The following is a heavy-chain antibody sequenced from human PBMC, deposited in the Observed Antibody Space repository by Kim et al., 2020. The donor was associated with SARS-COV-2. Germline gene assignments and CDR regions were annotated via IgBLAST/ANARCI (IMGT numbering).Heavy chain of an antibody. Sequence: ASVTVSCKASGYTFTSYAMHWVRQAPGQRLEWMGWINAGNGNTKYSQKFQGRVTITRDTSASTAYMELSSLRSEDTAVYYCARGGATGTVDYWGQGTLVTVSS. CDR3: ARGGATGTVDY. V-gene: IGHV1-3*01. D-gene: IGHD1-1*01. J-gene: IGHJ4*02. CDR1: GYTFTSYA. CDR2: INAGNGNT.